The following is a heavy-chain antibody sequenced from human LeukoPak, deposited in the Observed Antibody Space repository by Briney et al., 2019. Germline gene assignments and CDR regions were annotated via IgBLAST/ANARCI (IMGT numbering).Heavy chain of an antibody. CDR3: ASGPWELLASSDY. Sequence: PGGSLRLSCAASGFTFSSYAMHWVRQAPGKGLEWVAVISYDGSNKYYADSVKGRFTISRDNSKNTLYLQMNSLRAEDTAVYYCASGPWELLASSDYWGQGTLVTVSS. D-gene: IGHD1-26*01. V-gene: IGHV3-30-3*01. CDR2: ISYDGSNK. J-gene: IGHJ4*02. CDR1: GFTFSSYA.